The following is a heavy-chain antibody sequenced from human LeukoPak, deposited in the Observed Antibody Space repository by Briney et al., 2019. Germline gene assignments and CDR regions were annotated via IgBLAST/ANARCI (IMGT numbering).Heavy chain of an antibody. J-gene: IGHJ4*02. CDR2: IPYDGSDK. D-gene: IGHD4-11*01. V-gene: IGHV3-30*02. CDR3: AAMTSVTTGDY. CDR1: GFTFSSYA. Sequence: GGSLRLSCAASGFTFSSYAMHWVRQAPGKGLEWVAFIPYDGSDKFYADSVKGRFTISRDNSKNTLYLQMNSLRAEDTAVYYCAAMTSVTTGDYWGQGTLVTVSS.